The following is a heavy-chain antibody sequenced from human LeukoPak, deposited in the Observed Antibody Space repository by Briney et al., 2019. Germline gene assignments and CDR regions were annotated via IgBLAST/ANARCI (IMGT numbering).Heavy chain of an antibody. CDR1: GFTFSSYS. CDR2: ISSSSSYI. Sequence: GGSLRLSCAASGFTFSSYSMNWVRQAPGKGLEWVSSISSSSSYIYYADSVKGRFTISRDNAKNSLYLQMNSLRAEDTAVYYCARGNAAYCSGDCCIDYWGQGTLVTVSS. V-gene: IGHV3-21*01. CDR3: ARGNAAYCSGDCCIDY. J-gene: IGHJ4*02. D-gene: IGHD2-21*02.